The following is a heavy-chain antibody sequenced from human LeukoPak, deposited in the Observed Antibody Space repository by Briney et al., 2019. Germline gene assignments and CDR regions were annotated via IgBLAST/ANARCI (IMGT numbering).Heavy chain of an antibody. CDR1: GFTFSSYG. D-gene: IGHD3-22*01. Sequence: PGGSLRLSCAASGFTFSSYGMHWVRQAPGKGLEWVAFIRYDGSNKYYADSVKGRFTISRDNSKNTLYLQMNSLRAEDTAVYYCANDQGAYYYDSRGDVFDYWGQGTLATVSS. J-gene: IGHJ4*02. CDR2: IRYDGSNK. CDR3: ANDQGAYYYDSRGDVFDY. V-gene: IGHV3-30*02.